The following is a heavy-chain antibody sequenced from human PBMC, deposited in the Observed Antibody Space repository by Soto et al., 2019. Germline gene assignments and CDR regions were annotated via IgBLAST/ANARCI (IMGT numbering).Heavy chain of an antibody. J-gene: IGHJ4*02. CDR3: ARTRLDCRITSCYEY. CDR2: IYHSGST. V-gene: IGHV4-30-2*01. D-gene: IGHD2-2*01. Sequence: PSETLSLTCAVSGGSISSGGYSWSWIRQPPGKGLEWIGYIYHSGSTYYNPSLKSRVTLTTDTSTNTVYMELRSLGSDDTAVYYCARTRLDCRITSCYEYWGEGTLVTVSS. CDR1: GGSISSGGYS.